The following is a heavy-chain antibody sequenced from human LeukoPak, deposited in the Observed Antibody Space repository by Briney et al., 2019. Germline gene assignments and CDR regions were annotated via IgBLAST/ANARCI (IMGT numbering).Heavy chain of an antibody. D-gene: IGHD2-2*01. V-gene: IGHV1-69*13. CDR1: GGTFSSYA. CDR3: ARVRRRYQLLAELDY. J-gene: IGHJ4*02. Sequence: ASVKVSCKASGGTFSSYAISWVRQAPGQGLEWMGGIIPIFGTANYAQKFQGRVTITADESTSTAYMELSSLRSEDTAVYYCARVRRRYQLLAELDYWGQGTLVTVSS. CDR2: IIPIFGTA.